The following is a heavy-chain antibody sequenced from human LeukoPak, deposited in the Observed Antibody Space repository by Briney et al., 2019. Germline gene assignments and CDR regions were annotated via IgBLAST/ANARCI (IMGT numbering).Heavy chain of an antibody. D-gene: IGHD1-26*01. V-gene: IGHV1-2*02. J-gene: IGHJ4*02. CDR1: GYTFTGYY. Sequence: GASVKVSCKASGYTFTGYYMHWVRQAPGQGLEWMGWINPHSGGTNYAQKFQGGVTMTRDTSITTAYMELSSLRSEDTAVYYCATDGIPGATTTLDYWGQGTLVTVSS. CDR3: ATDGIPGATTTLDY. CDR2: INPHSGGT.